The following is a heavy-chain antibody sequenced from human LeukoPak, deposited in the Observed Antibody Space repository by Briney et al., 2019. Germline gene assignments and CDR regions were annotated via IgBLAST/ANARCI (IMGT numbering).Heavy chain of an antibody. Sequence: PGGSLRPSCAASGLTFSSYAMNWVRQAPGKGLQWVSTIGSGSDTHYADSVKGRFTISRDNSKNTLYLQMNSLRAEDTALYYCAKYGSVGAVRYFDSWGQGTLVTVSS. CDR1: GLTFSSYA. D-gene: IGHD4/OR15-4a*01. CDR2: IGSGSDT. J-gene: IGHJ4*02. CDR3: AKYGSVGAVRYFDS. V-gene: IGHV3-23*01.